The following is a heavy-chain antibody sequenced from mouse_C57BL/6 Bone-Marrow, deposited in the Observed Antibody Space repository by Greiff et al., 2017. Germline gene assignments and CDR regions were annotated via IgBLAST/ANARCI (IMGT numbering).Heavy chain of an antibody. CDR1: GFTFSSYT. V-gene: IGHV5-12-2*01. CDR2: ISNGGGST. J-gene: IGHJ4*01. D-gene: IGHD1-1*01. CDR3: ARHYYSSSYYDMDY. Sequence: EVKLVESGGGLVQPGGSLKLSCAASGFTFSSYTMSWVRQTPEKRLEWVAYISNGGGSTYYPDTVKGRFTISRDNAKNTLYLQMSSLKSEDTAMYYCARHYYSSSYYDMDYWGQGTSVTVSS.